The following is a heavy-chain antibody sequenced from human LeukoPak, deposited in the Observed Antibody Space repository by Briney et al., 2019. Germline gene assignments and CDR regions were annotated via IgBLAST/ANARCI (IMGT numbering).Heavy chain of an antibody. V-gene: IGHV3-7*01. CDR2: IRQDGSEK. CDR3: ARVSDCGGDCYPGLFDY. J-gene: IGHJ4*02. Sequence: GGSLRLSCAASGFSFSSYWMSWVRQAPGKGLGWVANIRQDGSEKHYEDSVKGRFTISRDNAKNSLYLQMNSLRAEDTAVYYCARVSDCGGDCYPGLFDYWGQGTLVTVSS. CDR1: GFSFSSYW. D-gene: IGHD2-21*01.